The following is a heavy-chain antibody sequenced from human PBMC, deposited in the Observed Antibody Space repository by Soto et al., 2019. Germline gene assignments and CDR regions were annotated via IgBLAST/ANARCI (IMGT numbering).Heavy chain of an antibody. CDR3: ARENLGYCSGGSCQQYYYYYGMDV. J-gene: IGHJ6*02. CDR1: GFTFSSYE. Sequence: GSLRLSCAASGFTFSSYEMNWVRQAPGKGLEWVSYISSSGSTIYYADSVKGRFTISRDNAKNSLYLQMNSLRAEDTAVYYCARENLGYCSGGSCQQYYYYYGMDVWGQGTTVTVSS. V-gene: IGHV3-48*03. D-gene: IGHD2-15*01. CDR2: ISSSGSTI.